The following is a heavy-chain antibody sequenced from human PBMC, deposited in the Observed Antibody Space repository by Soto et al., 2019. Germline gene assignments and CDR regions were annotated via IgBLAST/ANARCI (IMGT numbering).Heavy chain of an antibody. Sequence: ASVKVSCKSSGYAFTGYYIHWVRQAPGQGLEWMGWINPNSGDTNYAQKFQGRVTMTRDTSFSTAYMGLSSLRSDDTAVYYCATRYSYVHFWGQGTLVTGS. V-gene: IGHV1-2*02. J-gene: IGHJ4*02. CDR1: GYAFTGYY. CDR3: ATRYSYVHF. D-gene: IGHD5-18*01. CDR2: INPNSGDT.